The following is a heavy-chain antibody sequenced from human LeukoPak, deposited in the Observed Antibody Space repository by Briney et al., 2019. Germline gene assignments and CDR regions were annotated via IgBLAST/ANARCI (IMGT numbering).Heavy chain of an antibody. CDR2: INHSGST. V-gene: IGHV4-34*01. CDR3: ARAGGEGYSSGWNWFDP. J-gene: IGHJ5*02. D-gene: IGHD6-19*01. Sequence: SETLSLTCAVYGGSFSGYYWSWIRQPPGKGREWIGEINHSGSTNYNPSRKSRVTISVDTSKNQFSLKLSSVTAADTAVYYCARAGGEGYSSGWNWFDPWGQGTLVTVSS. CDR1: GGSFSGYY.